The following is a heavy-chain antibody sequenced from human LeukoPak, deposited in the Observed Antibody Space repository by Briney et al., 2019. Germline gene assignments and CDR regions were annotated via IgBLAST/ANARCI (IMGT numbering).Heavy chain of an antibody. CDR3: ARAVLSYCSGGSCPYFDY. CDR2: IYYSGST. Sequence: SETLSLTRTVSGYSISSGYYWGWIRQPPGKGLEWIGYIYYSGSTNYNPSLKSRVTISVDTSKNQFSLKLSSVTAADTAIYYCARAVLSYCSGGSCPYFDYWGQGTLVTVSS. CDR1: GYSISSGYY. D-gene: IGHD2-15*01. J-gene: IGHJ4*02. V-gene: IGHV4-61*01.